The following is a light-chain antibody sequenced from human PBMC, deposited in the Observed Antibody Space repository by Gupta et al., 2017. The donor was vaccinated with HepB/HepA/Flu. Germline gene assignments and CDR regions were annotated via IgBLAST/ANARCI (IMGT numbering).Light chain of an antibody. CDR1: SSDVGGYNY. Sequence: HSPLPRPPSASGPLGPPVTISCTGTSSDVGGYNYVSWYQQHPAKAPKRMMYDVSNRPSGVPDRLSGSKSGNTASITISGLQAEEEADDYCSSSAGSNSFVFGTGTKLTVL. CDR3: SSSAGSNSFV. J-gene: IGLJ1*01. V-gene: IGLV2-8*01. CDR2: DVS.